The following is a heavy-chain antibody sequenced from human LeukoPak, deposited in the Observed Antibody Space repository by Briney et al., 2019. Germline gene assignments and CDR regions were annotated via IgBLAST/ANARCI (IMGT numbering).Heavy chain of an antibody. Sequence: NTSETLSPTCTVSGGSISSYYWSWIRQPPGKGLEWIGYIYYSGSTNYKSSLKSRVTISVDTSKNQFSLKLSSVTAADTAVYYCARTTEGGYSYGYFYYYYMDVWGKGTTVTISS. CDR1: GGSISSYY. V-gene: IGHV4-59*01. CDR2: IYYSGST. D-gene: IGHD5-18*01. J-gene: IGHJ6*03. CDR3: ARTTEGGYSYGYFYYYYMDV.